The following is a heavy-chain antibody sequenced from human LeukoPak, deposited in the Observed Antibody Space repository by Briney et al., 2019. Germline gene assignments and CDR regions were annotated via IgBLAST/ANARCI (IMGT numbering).Heavy chain of an antibody. CDR2: ISSRSSTI. J-gene: IGHJ4*02. CDR1: GFIFSSYG. V-gene: IGHV3-48*02. D-gene: IGHD2-15*01. Sequence: GGSLRLSCAASGFIFSSYGMNWVRQAPGKGLEWISYISSRSSTIYYADSVKGRFTISRDNAKNSLYLQMNSLRDEDTAVYYCARGCSGGSCFGDFDYWGQGTLGTVSS. CDR3: ARGCSGGSCFGDFDY.